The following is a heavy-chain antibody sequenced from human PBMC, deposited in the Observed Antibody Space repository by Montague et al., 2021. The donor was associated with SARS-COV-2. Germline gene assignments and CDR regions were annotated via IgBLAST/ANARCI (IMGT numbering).Heavy chain of an antibody. CDR1: TEAFNGYY. V-gene: IGHV4-34*01. J-gene: IGHJ4*02. CDR3: ARGVYTRVIFVVSTRYYFDY. Sequence: SETLSLTCAVYTEAFNGYYWTWIRQPPGKGLEWIGDVSHTGSAKYNPSLKGRVTISVNTWRKQVSLRVTSVTAADTATDYCARGVYTRVIFVVSTRYYFDYWGQGNMVTVSA. D-gene: IGHD2-2*01. CDR2: VSHTGSA.